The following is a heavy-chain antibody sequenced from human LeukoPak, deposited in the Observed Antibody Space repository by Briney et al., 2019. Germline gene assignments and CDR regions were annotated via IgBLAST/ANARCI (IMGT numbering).Heavy chain of an antibody. CDR1: GFTFSSYA. CDR2: ISYDGSNK. Sequence: PGGSLRLSCAASGFTFSSYAMHWVRQAPGKGLEWVAVISYDGSNKYYADSVKGRFTISRDNSKNTLYLQMNSLRAEDTAVYYCARAYGGRRSTIDYWGQGTLVTVSS. V-gene: IGHV3-30-3*01. CDR3: ARAYGGRRSTIDY. D-gene: IGHD4-23*01. J-gene: IGHJ4*02.